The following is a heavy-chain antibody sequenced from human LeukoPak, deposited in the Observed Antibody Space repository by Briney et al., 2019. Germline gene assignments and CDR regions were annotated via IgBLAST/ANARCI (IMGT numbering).Heavy chain of an antibody. CDR1: GYSFTSYW. V-gene: IGHV5-51*01. CDR3: ALSSSSWYVDY. CDR2: IYPGDSDT. J-gene: IGHJ4*02. D-gene: IGHD6-13*01. Sequence: GESLRISCKSSGYSFTSYWIGWVRQMPGKGLEWMGIIYPGDSDTRYSPSFQGQVTISADKSISTAYLQWSSLKASDTAMYYYALSSSSWYVDYWGQGTLVTVSS.